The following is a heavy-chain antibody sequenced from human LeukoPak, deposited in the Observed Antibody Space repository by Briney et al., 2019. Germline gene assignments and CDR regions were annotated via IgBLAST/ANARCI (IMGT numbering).Heavy chain of an antibody. J-gene: IGHJ4*02. CDR3: AIPGIAAAGTLDY. D-gene: IGHD6-13*01. CDR1: GGSISSSSSY. V-gene: IGHV4-39*01. CDR2: IYYSGST. Sequence: SETLSLTCTVSGGSISSSSSYWGWIRQPPGKGLEWIGNIYYSGSTYYNPSLKSRVTISVDTSKNQFSLKLSSVTAADTAVYYCAIPGIAAAGTLDYWGQGTLVTVSS.